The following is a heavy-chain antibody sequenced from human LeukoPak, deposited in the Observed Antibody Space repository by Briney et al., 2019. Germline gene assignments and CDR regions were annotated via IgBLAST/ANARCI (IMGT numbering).Heavy chain of an antibody. CDR2: IDNAGSDK. J-gene: IGHJ4*02. V-gene: IGHV3-7*01. CDR1: GFTFTTYW. Sequence: PGGSLRLSCAASGFTFTTYWMSWVRQAPGKGLEWVANIDNAGSDKYYVDSVEGRFTISRDNAKNSLYLQMNSLRAEDTAVYYCAREDHSNYNYWGQGTLVTVSS. CDR3: AREDHSNYNY. D-gene: IGHD4-11*01.